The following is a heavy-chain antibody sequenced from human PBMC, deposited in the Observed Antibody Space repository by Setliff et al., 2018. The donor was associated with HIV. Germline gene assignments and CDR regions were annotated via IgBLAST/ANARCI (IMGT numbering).Heavy chain of an antibody. CDR3: ARDGGHGDLSAFDI. V-gene: IGHV3-53*01. D-gene: IGHD4-17*01. CDR1: DFSVSSNF. J-gene: IGHJ3*02. CDR2: IYNVDST. Sequence: PGGSLRLSCTASDFSVSSNFMSWVRQAPGKGREWVSVIYNVDSTHYADSLKGRFTISRDNSKNTLYLQMNSLRVEDTAVYYCARDGGHGDLSAFDIWGQGTMVTVSS.